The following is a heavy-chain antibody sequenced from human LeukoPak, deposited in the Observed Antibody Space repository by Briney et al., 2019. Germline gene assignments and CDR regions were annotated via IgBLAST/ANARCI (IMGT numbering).Heavy chain of an antibody. CDR3: ARERGLNNWFDP. CDR1: GGSISSYY. CDR2: IYYSGST. V-gene: IGHV4-59*01. Sequence: PSETLSLACTVSGGSISSYYWSWIRQPPGKGLEWIGYIYYSGSTNYNPSLKSRVTISVDTSKNQFSLKLSSVTAADTAVYYCARERGLNNWFDPWGQGTLVTVSS. J-gene: IGHJ5*02.